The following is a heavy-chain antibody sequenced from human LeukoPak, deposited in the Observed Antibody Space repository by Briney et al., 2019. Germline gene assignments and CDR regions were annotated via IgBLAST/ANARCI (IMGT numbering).Heavy chain of an antibody. D-gene: IGHD2-15*01. J-gene: IGHJ3*02. CDR3: ARDQGYCSGGSCYSDAFDI. Sequence: PSETLSLTCAVSGGSISSSNWWSWVRQPPGKGLEWIGEIYHSGSTNYNPSLKSRVTISVDKSKNQFSLKLSSVTAADTAVYYCARDQGYCSGGSCYSDAFDIWGQGTMVTVSS. CDR1: GGSISSSNW. CDR2: IYHSGST. V-gene: IGHV4-4*02.